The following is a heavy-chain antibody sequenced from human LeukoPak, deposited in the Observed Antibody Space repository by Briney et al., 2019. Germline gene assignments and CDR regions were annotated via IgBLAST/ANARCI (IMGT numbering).Heavy chain of an antibody. J-gene: IGHJ4*02. V-gene: IGHV3-74*01. CDR2: INSDGSST. Sequence: GGSLRLSCAASGFTFSSYWMHWVRQAPGKGLVWVSRINSDGSSTSYADSVKGRFTISRDNAKTSLYLQMNSLRAEDTAVYYCARDLSGVAGYTYGRGIDYWGQGTLVTVSS. CDR3: ARDLSGVAGYTYGRGIDY. D-gene: IGHD5-18*01. CDR1: GFTFSSYW.